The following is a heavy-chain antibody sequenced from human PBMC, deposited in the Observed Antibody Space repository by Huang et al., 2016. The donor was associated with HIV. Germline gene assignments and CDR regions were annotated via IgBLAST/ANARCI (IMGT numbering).Heavy chain of an antibody. Sequence: QPRLQESGPGLVKPSETLSLTCTVSGVSVTRSPWYWVWVRQSPGKGLELIAGINYDGSTYYKSSLKSRLTTSLDTSKNQFSLKLTSVTAADTAVYFCARDIAIFGEPLDSWGQGTAVTVSS. CDR1: GVSVTRSPWY. V-gene: IGHV4-39*01. D-gene: IGHD3-3*01. J-gene: IGHJ4*02. CDR3: ARDIAIFGEPLDS. CDR2: INYDGST.